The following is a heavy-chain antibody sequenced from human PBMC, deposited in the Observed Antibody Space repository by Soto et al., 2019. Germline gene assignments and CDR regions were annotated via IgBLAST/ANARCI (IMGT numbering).Heavy chain of an antibody. CDR1: GFTFSNYA. J-gene: IGHJ4*02. CDR3: AKDTAAQLNDYGDFDF. D-gene: IGHD4-17*01. CDR2: ISASGGAT. Sequence: PGGSLRLSCAASGFTFSNYAMTWVRQAPGKGLEWVSVISASGGATKFADSVKGRFTISRDNSKNTLYLQMSSLRPEDTALYYCAKDTAAQLNDYGDFDFWGQGTLVTVSS. V-gene: IGHV3-23*01.